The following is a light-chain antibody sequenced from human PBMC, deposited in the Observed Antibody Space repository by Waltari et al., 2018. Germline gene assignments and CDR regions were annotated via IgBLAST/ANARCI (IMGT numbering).Light chain of an antibody. Sequence: QSALTQPASVSGSPGQSITISCTGTSSNVGGYPYVSCYQQHPGKGPKLIIFDVSNRPSGVSSRFSGSKSGITASLTISGLQAEDEATYYCTSYTTSSTLLFGGGTKLTVL. J-gene: IGLJ2*01. CDR3: TSYTTSSTLL. V-gene: IGLV2-14*03. CDR2: DVS. CDR1: SSNVGGYPY.